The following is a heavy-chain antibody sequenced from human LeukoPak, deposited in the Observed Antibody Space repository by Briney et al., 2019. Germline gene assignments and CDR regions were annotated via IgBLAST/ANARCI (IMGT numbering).Heavy chain of an antibody. Sequence: GGSLRLSCAASGFTFSDYYMSWIRQAPGKGLEWVSYIGSDSIHTKYADSVKGRFTISRDNAKNSLYLQMNSLRAEDTAVYYCARGLGHNRGGGEVWGQGTLVTVSS. D-gene: IGHD2-21*01. J-gene: IGHJ4*02. CDR3: ARGLGHNRGGGEV. CDR2: IGSDSIHT. CDR1: GFTFSDYY. V-gene: IGHV3-11*06.